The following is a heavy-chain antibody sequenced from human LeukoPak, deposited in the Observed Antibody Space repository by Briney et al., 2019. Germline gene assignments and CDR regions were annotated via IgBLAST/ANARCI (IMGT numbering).Heavy chain of an antibody. D-gene: IGHD2/OR15-2a*01. J-gene: IGHJ4*02. Sequence: ASVKVSCKASGYTFTSYDINWVRQATGQGLGWMGWMNPNSGNTGYAQKFQGRVTMTRNTSISAAYMELSSLRSEDTAVYYCASYSGGFYYLDYWGQGTLVTVSS. CDR3: ASYSGGFYYLDY. CDR1: GYTFTSYD. V-gene: IGHV1-8*01. CDR2: MNPNSGNT.